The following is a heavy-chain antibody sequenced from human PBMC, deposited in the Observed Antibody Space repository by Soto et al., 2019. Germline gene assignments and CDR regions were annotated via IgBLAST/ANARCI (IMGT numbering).Heavy chain of an antibody. CDR3: ASNFWSGFRFDY. CDR2: INHSGST. D-gene: IGHD3-3*01. CDR1: GGSFSGYY. V-gene: IGHV4-34*01. Sequence: PSETLSLTCAVYGGSFSGYYWSWIRQPPGKGLEWIGEINHSGSTNYNPSHKSRVTISVDTSKNQFSLKMRSVTAADTAVYYCASNFWSGFRFDYWGQGTLVTVSS. J-gene: IGHJ4*02.